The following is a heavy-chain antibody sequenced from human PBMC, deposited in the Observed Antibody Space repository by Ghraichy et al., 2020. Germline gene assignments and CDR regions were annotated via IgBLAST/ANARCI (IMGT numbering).Heavy chain of an antibody. D-gene: IGHD3-16*01. CDR1: GDSITSHF. CDR2: FYHTGSR. J-gene: IGHJ6*02. CDR3: ARDMRLGDNDYYNGMDV. V-gene: IGHV4-59*11. Sequence: ETLSLTCTVSGDSITSHFWSWIRQPPGKGLEWIGYFYHTGSRNYNPSLKGRVTMSVDTSKNQFSLKLRSVTAADTAVYYCARDMRLGDNDYYNGMDVWGQGTTVSVSS.